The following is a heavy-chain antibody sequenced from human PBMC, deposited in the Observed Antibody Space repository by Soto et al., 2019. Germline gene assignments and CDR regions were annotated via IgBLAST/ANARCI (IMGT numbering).Heavy chain of an antibody. CDR1: GGSFSDYY. J-gene: IGHJ4*02. D-gene: IGHD4-17*01. V-gene: IGHV4-59*01. CDR3: ARRYGASFDY. Sequence: PSETLSLTCAVYGGSFSDYYWSWVRQPPGKGLEWIGYTFYSGSTNYNPSLKSRVTISVDTSKSQFSLKLSSVTAADTAVYYCARRYGASFDYWGQGTLVTVSS. CDR2: TFYSGST.